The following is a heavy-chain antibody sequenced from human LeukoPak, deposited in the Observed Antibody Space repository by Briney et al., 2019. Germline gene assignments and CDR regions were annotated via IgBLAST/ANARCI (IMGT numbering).Heavy chain of an antibody. J-gene: IGHJ4*02. CDR1: GFTFSSYS. CDR3: ARDGSGDSIDY. Sequence: PGGSLRLSCAASGFTFSSYSMNWVRQAPGKGLEWVSSISSSSYIYYADSVKGRFTISRDNAKNSLYLQMNSLRAEDTAVYYCARDGSGDSIDYWGQGTLVTVSS. V-gene: IGHV3-21*01. CDR2: ISSSSYI. D-gene: IGHD3-10*01.